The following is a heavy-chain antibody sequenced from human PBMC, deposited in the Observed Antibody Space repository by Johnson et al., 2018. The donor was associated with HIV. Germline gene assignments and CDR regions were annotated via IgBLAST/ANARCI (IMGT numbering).Heavy chain of an antibody. J-gene: IGHJ3*02. CDR1: GFTFSSYG. D-gene: IGHD3-9*01. Sequence: QMQLVESGGGVVQPGRSLRLSCAASGFTFSSYGMHWVRQAPGKGLEWVAVISYDGSNKYYADSVKGRFTISRDNSKNTLYLQMNSLRVDDTAVYYCARDPDWSAFDIWGQGTMVTVSS. CDR2: ISYDGSNK. V-gene: IGHV3-30*03. CDR3: ARDPDWSAFDI.